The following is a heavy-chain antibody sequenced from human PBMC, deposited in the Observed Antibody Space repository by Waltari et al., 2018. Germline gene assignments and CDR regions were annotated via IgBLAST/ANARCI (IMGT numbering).Heavy chain of an antibody. CDR1: GGSISNYY. D-gene: IGHD3-3*01. CDR2: ISSSGQT. J-gene: IGHJ4*02. CDR3: ARATYYDFSSGYSFDN. V-gene: IGHV4-59*01. Sequence: QVQLQESGPGLVKPSETLSLTCSVSGGSISNYYWNWIRQTPGKGLEWIGYISSSGQTNYTPALQSRVSVSLDTSKTRFSLRLSSVTAADTAVYYCARATYYDFSSGYSFDNWGQGTLVTVSS.